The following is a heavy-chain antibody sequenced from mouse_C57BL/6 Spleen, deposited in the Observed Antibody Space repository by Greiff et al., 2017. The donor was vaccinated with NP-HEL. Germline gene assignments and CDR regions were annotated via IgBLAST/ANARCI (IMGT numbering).Heavy chain of an antibody. CDR3: ARSDPGDGYLFDY. CDR1: GYTFTDYY. J-gene: IGHJ2*01. V-gene: IGHV1-19*01. CDR2: INPYNGGT. D-gene: IGHD2-3*01. Sequence: EVQLQQSGPVLVKPGASVKMSCKASGYTFTDYYMNWVKQSHGKSLEWIGVINPYNGGTSYNQKFKGKATLTVDKSSSTAYMELNSLTSEDSAVYYCARSDPGDGYLFDYWGQGTTLTVSS.